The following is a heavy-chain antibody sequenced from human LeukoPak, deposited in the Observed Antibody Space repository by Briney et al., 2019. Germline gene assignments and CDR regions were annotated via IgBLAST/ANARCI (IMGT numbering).Heavy chain of an antibody. CDR2: INHSGST. CDR3: ARARAARRHNWFDP. V-gene: IGHV4-34*01. J-gene: IGHJ5*02. CDR1: GGSFSGYC. Sequence: SGTLSLTCAVYGGSFSGYCWSWIRQPPGKGLEWIGEINHSGSTNYNPSLKSRVTISVDTSKNQFSLKLSSVTAADTAVYYCARARAARRHNWFDPWGQGTLVTVSS.